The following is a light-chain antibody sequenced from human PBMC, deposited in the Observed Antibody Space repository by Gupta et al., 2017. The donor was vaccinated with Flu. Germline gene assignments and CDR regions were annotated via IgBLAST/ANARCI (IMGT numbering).Light chain of an antibody. CDR1: SGHSSYA. J-gene: IGLJ2*01. Sequence: QPVLTQSPSASASLGASVKLTCTLSSGHSSYAIAWHQQQPETGHRSLMKLNSDGSHSTGDRIPDCVSGSSSAAALSITSSSLQSEDESYYYCQNWRAGIRVFGGGTKLTVL. CDR2: LNSDGSH. V-gene: IGLV4-69*01. CDR3: QNWRAGIRV.